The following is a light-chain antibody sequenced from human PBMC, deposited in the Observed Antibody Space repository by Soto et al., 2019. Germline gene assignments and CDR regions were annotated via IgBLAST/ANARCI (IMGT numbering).Light chain of an antibody. V-gene: IGKV3-15*01. Sequence: DIAMTHALCTLSRSPANRATLSFRASESVSTNLAWYQQKAGQAPRLLIYGASTRATGIPARFSGSGSGTEFTLTISSLQSEDFAVYYCQQYSIWRTFGQGTKVDIK. CDR2: GAS. J-gene: IGKJ1*01. CDR3: QQYSIWRT. CDR1: ESVSTN.